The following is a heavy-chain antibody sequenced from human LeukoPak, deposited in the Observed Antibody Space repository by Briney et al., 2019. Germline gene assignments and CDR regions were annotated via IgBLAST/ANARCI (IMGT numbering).Heavy chain of an antibody. D-gene: IGHD1-1*01. CDR1: GFTFSSYS. V-gene: IGHV3-21*01. CDR3: ARILTLPPTGWLDP. CDR2: ITSSSSYI. Sequence: GGSLRLSCAVPGFTFSSYSMNWVRQAPGKGLEWVSSITSSSSYIYYADSVKGRFTISRDNATNSLYMQMNSLRAADTAVYYCARILTLPPTGWLDPGGRETWFTSP. J-gene: IGHJ5*02.